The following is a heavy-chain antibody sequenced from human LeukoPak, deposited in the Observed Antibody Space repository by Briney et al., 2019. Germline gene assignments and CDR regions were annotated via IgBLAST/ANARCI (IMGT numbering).Heavy chain of an antibody. J-gene: IGHJ5*02. V-gene: IGHV3-23*01. D-gene: IGHD2-21*01. CDR2: ISGSGGST. CDR1: GFTFSSYA. CDR3: VVGRHRSYWFDP. Sequence: GGSLRLSCAASGFTFSSYAMSWVRQAPGKGLEWVSAISGSGGSTYYADSVKGRFTISRDNSKNTLYLQMNSLRAEDTAVYYCVVGRHRSYWFDPWGQGTLVTVSS.